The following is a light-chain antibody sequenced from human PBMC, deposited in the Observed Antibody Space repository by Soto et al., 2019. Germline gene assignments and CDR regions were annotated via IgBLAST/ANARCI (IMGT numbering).Light chain of an antibody. CDR3: SSYTNVNTLV. Sequence: QSALTQPASVSGSPGQSITISCTGTSSDIAIYDYVSWYQQHPGKAPQLMIYEVSNRPSGVSSRFSGSKSGNTASLTISGLQAEDEADYFCSSYTNVNTLVFGAGTKVTVL. V-gene: IGLV2-14*01. CDR2: EVS. CDR1: SSDIAIYDY. J-gene: IGLJ1*01.